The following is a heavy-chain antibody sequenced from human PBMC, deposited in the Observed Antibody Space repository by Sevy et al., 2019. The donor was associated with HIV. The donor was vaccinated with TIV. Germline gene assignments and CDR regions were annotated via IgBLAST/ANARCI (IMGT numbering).Heavy chain of an antibody. D-gene: IGHD2-8*01. J-gene: IGHJ4*02. CDR3: ARVAVSYCTNDCYHRFDY. Sequence: GGSLRLSCAVSGFSFSHYAFHWDRQAPGKGLEWVSLISYDGTYKYYAHSVKGRFTISRDNSKNTLYLQMNSLRGNDTAVYYCARVAVSYCTNDCYHRFDYWGPGALVTVSS. CDR1: GFSFSHYA. V-gene: IGHV3-30-3*01. CDR2: ISYDGTYK.